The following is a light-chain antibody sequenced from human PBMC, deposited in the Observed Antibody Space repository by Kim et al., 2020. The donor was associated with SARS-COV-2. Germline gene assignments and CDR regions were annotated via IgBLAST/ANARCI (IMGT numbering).Light chain of an antibody. Sequence: DIQMTQSPSSLSASVGDRVTITCRASQDISNYLAWCQLKPGKAPKLLIYAASALQPGVPSRFSGSESGTDFTLTVTSLQPEDVATYYCQKCDRAPWTFGQGTKMDIK. J-gene: IGKJ1*01. V-gene: IGKV1-27*01. CDR2: AAS. CDR1: QDISNY. CDR3: QKCDRAPWT.